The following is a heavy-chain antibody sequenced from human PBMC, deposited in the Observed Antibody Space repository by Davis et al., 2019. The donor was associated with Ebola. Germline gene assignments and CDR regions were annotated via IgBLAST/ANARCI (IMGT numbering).Heavy chain of an antibody. Sequence: GESLKIPCTASGFTFGDYAMSWFRQAPGKGLEWVGFIRSKAYGGTTEYAASVKGRFTISRHDSKSIAYLQMNSLKTEDTAVYYCTSGYDFWSGYSFFDYWGQGTLVTVSS. D-gene: IGHD3-3*01. J-gene: IGHJ4*02. CDR2: IRSKAYGGTT. CDR1: GFTFGDYA. CDR3: TSGYDFWSGYSFFDY. V-gene: IGHV3-49*03.